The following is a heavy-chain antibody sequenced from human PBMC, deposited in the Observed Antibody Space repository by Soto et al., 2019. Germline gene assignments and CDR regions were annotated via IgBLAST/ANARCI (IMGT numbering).Heavy chain of an antibody. Sequence: GGSLRLSCAASGLPFSGSPIHWVRQASGKGLEWVGRIRSKANTYATAYATSVKGRFTISRDDSKNTTYLQMNSLKTEDTAVYFCIRPGFGDFVDPYDYGIDVWGQGTTVTVSS. CDR3: IRPGFGDFVDPYDYGIDV. D-gene: IGHD2-2*01. V-gene: IGHV3-73*01. CDR2: IRSKANTYAT. J-gene: IGHJ6*02. CDR1: GLPFSGSP.